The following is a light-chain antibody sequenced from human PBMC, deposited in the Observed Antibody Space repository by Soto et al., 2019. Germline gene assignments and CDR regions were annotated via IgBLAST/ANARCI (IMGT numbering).Light chain of an antibody. V-gene: IGKV1-5*03. CDR2: KAS. CDR1: QSVSNW. Sequence: DIQMTQSPSTLPASVGDRVTITCRASQSVSNWLAWFQQKPGKAPKLLIFKASSLETGVSSRFSGSGSGTEYTLTVMNLEPDDFANYHYYKYNCSWTFGQGTKVDIK. J-gene: IGKJ1*01. CDR3: YKYNCSWT.